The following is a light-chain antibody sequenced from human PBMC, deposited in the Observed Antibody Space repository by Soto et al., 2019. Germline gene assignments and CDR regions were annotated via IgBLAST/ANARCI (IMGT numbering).Light chain of an antibody. CDR3: QQRSNWLA. CDR2: DAS. V-gene: IGKV3-11*01. J-gene: IGKJ4*01. Sequence: SVLTQSPATLSLSHGERATLSCTTSQSVSSFLAWYQQKPGQAPRLLIYDASNRATGIPARFSGSGSGTDFTLTISSLEPEDFAIYYCQQRSNWLAFGGGTKVDIK. CDR1: QSVSSF.